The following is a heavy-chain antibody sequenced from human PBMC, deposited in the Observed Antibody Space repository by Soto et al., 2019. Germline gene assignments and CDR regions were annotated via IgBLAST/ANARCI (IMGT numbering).Heavy chain of an antibody. Sequence: GGSLRLSCAASGFTFSSYSMNWVRQTPGKGLEWVSSISSSSSYIYYADSVKGRFTISRDNAKNSLYLQMNSLRAEDTAVYYCASHPRDSSGYWYYFDYWGQGTLVTVSS. CDR1: GFTFSSYS. CDR2: ISSSSSYI. CDR3: ASHPRDSSGYWYYFDY. V-gene: IGHV3-21*01. J-gene: IGHJ4*02. D-gene: IGHD3-22*01.